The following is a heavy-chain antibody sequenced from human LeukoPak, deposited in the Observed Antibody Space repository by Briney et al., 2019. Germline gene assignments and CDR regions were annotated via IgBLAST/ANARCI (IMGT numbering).Heavy chain of an antibody. V-gene: IGHV3-20*04. CDR2: INWNGGST. CDR3: ARGAAARQKEDYYYYMDV. Sequence: RPGGYLRLSCAASGFTFDDYGMSWVRQAPGKGLEWVSGINWNGGSTGYADSVKGRFTISRDIAKNSLYLQMNSLRAEDTALYYCARGAAARQKEDYYYYMDVWGKGTTVTVSS. CDR1: GFTFDDYG. J-gene: IGHJ6*03. D-gene: IGHD6-13*01.